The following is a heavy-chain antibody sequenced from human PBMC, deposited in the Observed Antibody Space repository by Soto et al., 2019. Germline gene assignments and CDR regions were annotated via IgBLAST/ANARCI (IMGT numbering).Heavy chain of an antibody. CDR1: GFTFSTYS. D-gene: IGHD5-18*01. Sequence: EVQLVDSGGGLVKPGGSLRLSCAASGFTFSTYSMNWVRQPPGKGLEWVSSITSSSTNIHYADSVRGRFTISRDNAKNSLYLQMNSLRAEDTAVYYCARDKGASGYTYGRENNWFDPWGQGILVTVPS. J-gene: IGHJ5*02. CDR3: ARDKGASGYTYGRENNWFDP. V-gene: IGHV3-21*01. CDR2: ITSSSTNI.